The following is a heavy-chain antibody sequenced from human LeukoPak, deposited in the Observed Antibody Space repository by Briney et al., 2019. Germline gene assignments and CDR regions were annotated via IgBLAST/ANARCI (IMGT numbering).Heavy chain of an antibody. Sequence: SVKVSCEASGGTFSSYAISWVRQAPGQGLGWMGGIIPIFGTANYAQKFQGRVTITTDESTSTAYMELSSLRSEDTAVYYCARDVTIFGVVIKVGYWGQGTLVTVSS. V-gene: IGHV1-69*05. CDR3: ARDVTIFGVVIKVGY. D-gene: IGHD3-3*01. CDR1: GGTFSSYA. CDR2: IIPIFGTA. J-gene: IGHJ4*02.